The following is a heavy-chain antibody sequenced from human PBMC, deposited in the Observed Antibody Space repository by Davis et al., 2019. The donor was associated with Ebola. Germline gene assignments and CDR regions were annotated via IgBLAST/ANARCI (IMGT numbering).Heavy chain of an antibody. CDR3: AREEEGPMILALSAFDI. Sequence: SVKVSCKASGGTFSSYAISWVRQAPGQGLEWMGGIIPIFGTANYAQKFQGRVTITADESTSTAYMELSSLRSEDTAVYYCAREEEGPMILALSAFDIWGQGTMVTVSS. CDR1: GGTFSSYA. D-gene: IGHD3-16*01. J-gene: IGHJ3*02. V-gene: IGHV1-69*13. CDR2: IIPIFGTA.